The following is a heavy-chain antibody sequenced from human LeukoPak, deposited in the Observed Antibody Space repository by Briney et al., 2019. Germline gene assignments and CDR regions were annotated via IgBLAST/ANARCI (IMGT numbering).Heavy chain of an antibody. D-gene: IGHD2-21*01. CDR2: IYYSGST. J-gene: IGHJ6*03. V-gene: IGHV4-61*05. CDR3: ARIAGSNAFYYYYYYMDA. CDR1: GGSISSSSYY. Sequence: SETLSLTCTVSGGSISSSSYYWGWIRQPPGKGLEWIGYIYYSGSTNYNPSLKSRVTISVDTSKNQFSLKLSSVTAADTAVYYCARIAGSNAFYYYYYYMDAWGKGTTVTVSS.